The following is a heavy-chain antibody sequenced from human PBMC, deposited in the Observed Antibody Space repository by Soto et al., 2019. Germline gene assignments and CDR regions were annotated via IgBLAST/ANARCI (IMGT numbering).Heavy chain of an antibody. D-gene: IGHD5-12*01. CDR3: ARRGFAYDYSARFDY. V-gene: IGHV5-51*01. CDR2: IYPGDSDT. CDR1: GYSFTSYW. Sequence: GESLKISCKGSGYSFTSYWIGWVRQLPGKGLEWMGIIYPGDSDTRYSPSFQGQVTMSADRSISTAYLQWSSLKTSDTAMYYCARRGFAYDYSARFDYWGQGTLVTVSS. J-gene: IGHJ4*02.